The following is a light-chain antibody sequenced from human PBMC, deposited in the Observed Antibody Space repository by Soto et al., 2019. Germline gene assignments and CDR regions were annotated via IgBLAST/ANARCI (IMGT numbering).Light chain of an antibody. CDR2: EVS. CDR1: SSDVGAYNY. J-gene: IGLJ2*01. CDR3: SSYTSSSTLVV. V-gene: IGLV2-14*01. Sequence: QSALTQPASVSGSPGQSITISCTGTSSDVGAYNYVSWYQQHPGKAPKLMIHEVSKRPSGVSNRYSGSKSGNTASLTISGLQAEDEAEYYCSSYTSSSTLVVFGGGTKLTVL.